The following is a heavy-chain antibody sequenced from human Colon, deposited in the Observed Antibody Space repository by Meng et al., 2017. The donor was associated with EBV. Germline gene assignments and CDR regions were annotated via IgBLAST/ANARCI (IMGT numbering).Heavy chain of an antibody. J-gene: IGHJ4*02. CDR3: ARGTPGRSYSDY. D-gene: IGHD3-10*01. Sequence: QVHLVSCGVGVNKSGASLRVSCEASGYTFASYGISWLRQAPGQGLEWMGWFVNNVDTYSAQKFQGRVTMTTDTHTSTAFMELRSLRSDDTAVYYCARGTPGRSYSDYWGQGTLVTVSS. CDR1: GYTFASYG. V-gene: IGHV1-18*01. CDR2: FVNNVDT.